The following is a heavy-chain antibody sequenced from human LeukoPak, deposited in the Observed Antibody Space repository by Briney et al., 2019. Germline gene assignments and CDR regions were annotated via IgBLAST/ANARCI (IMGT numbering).Heavy chain of an antibody. Sequence: GASVKVSCKASGGAFSSYATTWVRQAPGQGLEWVGGIIPVFGTPDYAQKFQDRVTIPADESTSTVYMEMSSLRFEDTAVYYCARTHSNQPESYYYYGLDVWGQGTTVTVSS. CDR1: GGAFSSYA. D-gene: IGHD1-14*01. J-gene: IGHJ6*02. V-gene: IGHV1-69*13. CDR2: IIPVFGTP. CDR3: ARTHSNQPESYYYYGLDV.